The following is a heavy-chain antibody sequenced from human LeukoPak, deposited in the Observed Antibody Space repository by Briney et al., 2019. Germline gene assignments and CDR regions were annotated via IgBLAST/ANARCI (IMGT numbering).Heavy chain of an antibody. D-gene: IGHD3-10*01. CDR2: ISWNSGDI. CDR1: GFVFYDYA. CDR3: ARAQSKESDDSGSFYRHFDY. Sequence: GGSLRLSCEATGFVFYDYAMHLVLQVPGKGLEWVSGISWNSGDIAYADSVKGRFTISRDNAKNSLYLQMNSLKPEDTALYYCARAQSKESDDSGSFYRHFDYWGRGTLVTVSS. J-gene: IGHJ4*02. V-gene: IGHV3-9*01.